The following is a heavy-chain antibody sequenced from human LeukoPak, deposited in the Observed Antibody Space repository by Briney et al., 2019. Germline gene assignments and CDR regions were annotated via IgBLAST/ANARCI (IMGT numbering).Heavy chain of an antibody. Sequence: GRSLRLSCAASGFTFSSYAMHWVRQAPGKGLEWVAVISYDGSNKYYADSVKGRFTISRDNSKNTLYLQMNSLRAEDTAVYYCARDEGDWGQGTLVTVSS. J-gene: IGHJ4*02. CDR3: ARDEGD. CDR2: ISYDGSNK. V-gene: IGHV3-30-3*01. D-gene: IGHD1-26*01. CDR1: GFTFSSYA.